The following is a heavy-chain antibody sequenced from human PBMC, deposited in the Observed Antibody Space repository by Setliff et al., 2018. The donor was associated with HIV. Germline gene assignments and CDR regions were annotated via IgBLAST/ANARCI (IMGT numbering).Heavy chain of an antibody. CDR1: GFNFSDNT. D-gene: IGHD2-2*01. CDR3: AAMGVEVVSYYYGMDV. J-gene: IGHJ6*02. Sequence: HPGGSLRLSCAASGFNFSDNTMNWVRQAPGKGLEWVGFIRSKAYGGTTEYAASVKGRFTISRDDSKSLAYLQMNSLKTEDTAVYYCAAMGVEVVSYYYGMDVWGQGTTVTVSS. CDR2: IRSKAYGGTT. V-gene: IGHV3-49*04.